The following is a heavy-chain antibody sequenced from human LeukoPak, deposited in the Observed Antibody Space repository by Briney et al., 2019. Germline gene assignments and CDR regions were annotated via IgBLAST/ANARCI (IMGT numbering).Heavy chain of an antibody. V-gene: IGHV1-18*01. Sequence: GASVKVSCKASGYTFTSYGISWVRQAPGQGLEWMGWISAYSGSTNYAQNLQGRVTMTTDTSTSTAYMELRSLRSDDTAVYYCARAPSTGHGDYGPFYWGQGTLVTVSS. CDR2: ISAYSGST. CDR1: GYTFTSYG. J-gene: IGHJ4*02. CDR3: ARAPSTGHGDYGPFY. D-gene: IGHD4-17*01.